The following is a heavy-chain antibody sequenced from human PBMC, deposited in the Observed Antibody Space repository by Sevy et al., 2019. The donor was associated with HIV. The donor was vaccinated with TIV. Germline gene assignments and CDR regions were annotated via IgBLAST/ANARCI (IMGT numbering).Heavy chain of an antibody. CDR3: ARGRYYDFWSGYYGPRPNDAFDI. CDR1: GFTFSSYA. V-gene: IGHV3-30-3*01. J-gene: IGHJ3*02. D-gene: IGHD3-3*01. Sequence: GGSLRLSCAASGFTFSSYAMHWVRQAPGKGLEWVAVISYDRSNKYYADSVKGRFTISRDNSKNTLYLQMNSLRAEDTAVYYCARGRYYDFWSGYYGPRPNDAFDIWGQGTMVTVSS. CDR2: ISYDRSNK.